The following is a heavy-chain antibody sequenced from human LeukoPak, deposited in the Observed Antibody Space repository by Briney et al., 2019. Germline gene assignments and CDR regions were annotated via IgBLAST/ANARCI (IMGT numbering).Heavy chain of an antibody. D-gene: IGHD5-24*01. V-gene: IGHV3-21*01. CDR2: ISSSSAYI. CDR3: ARGEEKATITGLDS. J-gene: IGHJ4*02. Sequence: GGSLGLSCAASGFTLSNYDMHWVRQAPGKGLEWVSAISSSSAYIYYADSVKGRFTISRDNAENSLFLQLNSLRAEDTAVYFCARGEEKATITGLDSWGQGTLVTVSS. CDR1: GFTLSNYD.